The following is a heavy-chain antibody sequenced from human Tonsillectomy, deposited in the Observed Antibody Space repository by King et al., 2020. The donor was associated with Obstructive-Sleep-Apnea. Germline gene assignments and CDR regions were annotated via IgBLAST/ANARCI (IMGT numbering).Heavy chain of an antibody. Sequence: QLQESGPGLVKPSETLSLTCTVSCGPISSSSYYWGWIRQPPGKGLEWIGSIYYSGSHYYNPSLKSRVTISVDTSKNQFSLKLSSVTAADPAVYYCARSLGGNIVVVPAAIGAYNWFDPWGQGTLVTVSS. J-gene: IGHJ5*02. D-gene: IGHD2-2*01. V-gene: IGHV4-39*07. CDR2: IYYSGSH. CDR1: CGPISSSSYY. CDR3: ARSLGGNIVVVPAAIGAYNWFDP.